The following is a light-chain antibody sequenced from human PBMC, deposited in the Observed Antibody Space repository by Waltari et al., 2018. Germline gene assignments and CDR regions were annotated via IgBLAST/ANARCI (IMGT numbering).Light chain of an antibody. Sequence: DIQMTQSPSTLSASVGDRVTITCRASQVNSCLAWYQQKPGKAPKFLIYEATSLESGVPSRFGGSGSGAEFTLTISSLQPDDFATYYCQQYKSYPRTFGQGTKVEIK. CDR2: EAT. CDR3: QQYKSYPRT. J-gene: IGKJ1*01. CDR1: QVNSC. V-gene: IGKV1-5*03.